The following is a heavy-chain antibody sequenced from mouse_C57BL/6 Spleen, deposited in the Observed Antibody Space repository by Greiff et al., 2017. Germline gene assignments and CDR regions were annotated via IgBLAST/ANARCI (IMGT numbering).Heavy chain of an antibody. CDR1: GYAFTNYL. CDR2: INPGSGGT. Sequence: QVQLQQSGAELVRPGTSVKVSCKASGYAFTNYLIEWVKQRPGQGLEWIGVINPGSGGTNYTEKFKGKATLTADKSSSTAYMQLSSLTSEDSAVYFCARRGGGYYAMDYWGQGTSVTVAS. CDR3: ARRGGGYYAMDY. V-gene: IGHV1-54*01. J-gene: IGHJ4*01.